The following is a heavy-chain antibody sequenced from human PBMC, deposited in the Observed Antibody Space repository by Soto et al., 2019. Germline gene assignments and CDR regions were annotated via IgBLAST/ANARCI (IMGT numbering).Heavy chain of an antibody. D-gene: IGHD6-13*01. CDR3: AQQIEATGTGRPFDI. CDR1: GGSISSGGYF. J-gene: IGHJ3*02. CDR2: IYYSGTT. Sequence: PSETLSLTCTVSGGSISSGGYFWSWIRQHPERGLDWIGCIYYSGTTYYNPSLKSRMTMSIDTSKNQFSLELGSVTAADTAMYYCAQQIEATGTGRPFDIWGQGTMVIFSS. V-gene: IGHV4-31*03.